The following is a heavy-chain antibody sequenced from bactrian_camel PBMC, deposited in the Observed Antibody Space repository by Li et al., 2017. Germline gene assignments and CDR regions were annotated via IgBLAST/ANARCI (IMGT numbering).Heavy chain of an antibody. J-gene: IGHJ4*01. CDR3: AAGPGRPAYYSGGYPPQYNY. V-gene: IGHV3-2*01. Sequence: HVQLVESGGGSVQAGESLRLSCTDGSGITVNRGCVSWFRQAPGKEREGVASGCHSGGYRYYTYYADSVKGRFTVSRDNARNTLYLQMGSLKPEDTAMNYCAAGPGRPAYYSGGYPPQYNYWGQGTQVTVS. D-gene: IGHD2*01. CDR1: GITVNRGC. CDR2: SGGYRYYT.